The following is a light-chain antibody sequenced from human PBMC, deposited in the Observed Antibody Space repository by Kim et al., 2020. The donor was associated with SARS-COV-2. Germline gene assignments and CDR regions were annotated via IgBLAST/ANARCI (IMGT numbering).Light chain of an antibody. CDR1: SGHSSYI. CDR2: LEGSGSY. V-gene: IGLV4-60*03. CDR3: ETWDSNIWV. J-gene: IGLJ3*02. Sequence: SSVKLTCTLSSGHSSYIIAWHQQQPGKAPRYLMKLEGSGSYNKGSGVPDRFSGSSSGADRYLTISNLQSEDEAEYYCETWDSNIWVFGGGTKVTVL.